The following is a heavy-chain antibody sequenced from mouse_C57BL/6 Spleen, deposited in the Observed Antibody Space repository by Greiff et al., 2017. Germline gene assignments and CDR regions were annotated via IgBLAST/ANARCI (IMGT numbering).Heavy chain of an antibody. CDR1: GYTFTSYW. CDR3: ARSSYYSNSYYFDY. V-gene: IGHV1-69*01. J-gene: IGHJ2*01. D-gene: IGHD2-5*01. CDR2: IDPSDSYT. Sequence: VQLQQPGAELVMPGASVKLSCKASGYTFTSYWMHWVQQRPGQGLEWIGEIDPSDSYTNYNQKFKGKSTLTVDKSSSTAYMQLSSLTSDDSSVYYCARSSYYSNSYYFDYWGQGTTLTVSS.